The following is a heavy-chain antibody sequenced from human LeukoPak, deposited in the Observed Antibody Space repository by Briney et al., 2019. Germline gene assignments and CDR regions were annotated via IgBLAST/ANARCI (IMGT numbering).Heavy chain of an antibody. CDR3: AKDFQPYGDYFYPRDF. D-gene: IGHD4-17*01. Sequence: GGSVKLSCVGSGFNFNIYGMHWVRQAPGKGLEWVAFIRYDGIKKYYTDSVKGQLTVSRDNSKNTLYLQMDGLGPEDTAVYYCAKDFQPYGDYFYPRDFWGQGTQVTVSS. J-gene: IGHJ4*02. V-gene: IGHV3-30*02. CDR2: IRYDGIKK. CDR1: GFNFNIYG.